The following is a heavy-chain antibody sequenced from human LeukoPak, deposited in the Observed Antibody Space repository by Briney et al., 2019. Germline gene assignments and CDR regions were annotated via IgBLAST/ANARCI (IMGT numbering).Heavy chain of an antibody. J-gene: IGHJ6*02. V-gene: IGHV3-7*01. Sequence: GGSLRLSCAASGLTFSSYWMSWVRQAPGKGLEWVANIKQDGSEKYYVDSVKGRFAFSRDNAKNSLYLQMNSLRAEDTAVYYCAGAVGYGGNPIQAYSYYGMDVWGQGTTVTVSS. D-gene: IGHD4-23*01. CDR3: AGAVGYGGNPIQAYSYYGMDV. CDR2: IKQDGSEK. CDR1: GLTFSSYW.